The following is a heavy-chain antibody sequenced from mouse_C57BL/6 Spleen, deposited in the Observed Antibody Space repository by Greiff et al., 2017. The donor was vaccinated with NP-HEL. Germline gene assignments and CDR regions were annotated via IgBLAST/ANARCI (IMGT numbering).Heavy chain of an antibody. CDR2: ISSGSSTI. V-gene: IGHV5-17*01. J-gene: IGHJ3*01. CDR3: AGGDSSGYGWFAY. CDR1: GFTFSDYG. Sequence: EVKLVESGGGLVKPGGSLKLSCAASGFTFSDYGMHWVRQAPEKGLEWVAYISSGSSTIYYADTVKGRFTISRDNTKNTLFLQMTSLRSEDTAMYYCAGGDSSGYGWFAYWGPGTLVTVSA. D-gene: IGHD3-2*02.